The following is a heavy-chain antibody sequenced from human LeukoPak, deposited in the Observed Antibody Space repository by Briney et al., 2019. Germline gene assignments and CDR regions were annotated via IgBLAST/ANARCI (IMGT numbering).Heavy chain of an antibody. CDR2: IIPNSGGT. Sequence: ASVKVSCKASGYTITAYYIYWVRQAPGQGLEWMGWIIPNSGGTKYAQKFRGRVNMTRDTSISTAYLELSRLTSDDTAVYYCARAQGWERPLDYWGQGTLVTVSS. CDR3: ARAQGWERPLDY. D-gene: IGHD1-1*01. CDR1: GYTITAYY. V-gene: IGHV1-2*02. J-gene: IGHJ4*02.